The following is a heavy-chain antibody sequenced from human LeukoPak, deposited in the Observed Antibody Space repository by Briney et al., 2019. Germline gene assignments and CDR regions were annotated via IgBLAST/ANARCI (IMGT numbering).Heavy chain of an antibody. D-gene: IGHD3-10*02. CDR2: ISSSGYI. J-gene: IGHJ6*04. Sequence: PGGSLRLSCAASGFTFSSYNMNWVRQAPGKGLEWVSFISSSGYIYYADSVKGRFTISRDNAKNSLYLQMNSLRAEDTAVYYCAELGITMIGGVWGKGTTVTISS. CDR3: AELGITMIGGV. V-gene: IGHV3-21*01. CDR1: GFTFSSYN.